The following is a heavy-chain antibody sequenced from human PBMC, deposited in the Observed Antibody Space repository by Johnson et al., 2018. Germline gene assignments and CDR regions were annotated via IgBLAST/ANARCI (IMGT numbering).Heavy chain of an antibody. CDR1: GFTFSSYA. V-gene: IGHV3-30*04. CDR3: ARDPGGDYPMGAFDI. D-gene: IGHD4-17*01. Sequence: QVQLVESGGGVVQPGRSLRLSCAASGFTFSSYAMHWVRQAPGKGLEWVAVISYDGSNKYYADSVKGRFTISRDNSKNTLYLQMNSLRAEDTAVFDCARDPGGDYPMGAFDIWGQGTMVTVSS. CDR2: ISYDGSNK. J-gene: IGHJ3*02.